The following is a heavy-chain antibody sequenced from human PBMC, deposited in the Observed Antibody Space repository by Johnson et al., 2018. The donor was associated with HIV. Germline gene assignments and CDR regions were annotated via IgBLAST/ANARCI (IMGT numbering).Heavy chain of an antibody. J-gene: IGHJ3*02. CDR1: GFTFSSYD. Sequence: EVQLVESGGGLVQPGGSLRLSCAASGFTFSSYDMHWVRQATGKGLAWVSAIGTAGDTYYPGSVKGRFTISRENAKNSLYLQMNSLRAGDTAVYYCARKGMRRSIGAAGADAFDIWGQGTMATVSS. V-gene: IGHV3-13*01. CDR2: IGTAGDT. CDR3: ARKGMRRSIGAAGADAFDI. D-gene: IGHD6-13*01.